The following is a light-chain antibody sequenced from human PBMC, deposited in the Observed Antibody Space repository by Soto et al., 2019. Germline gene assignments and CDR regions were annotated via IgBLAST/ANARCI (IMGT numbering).Light chain of an antibody. J-gene: IGKJ2*01. CDR3: QQYNNWPPYT. V-gene: IGKV3-15*01. CDR1: QSVSSN. Sequence: EIVMTQSPATLSVSPGERATLSCRASQSVSSNLAWYQQKPGQAPRLLIYGASNRAIGIPARFSGSGSGTEFTLTISSLQSEDFAGYYCQQYNNWPPYTFGQGTKLEIK. CDR2: GAS.